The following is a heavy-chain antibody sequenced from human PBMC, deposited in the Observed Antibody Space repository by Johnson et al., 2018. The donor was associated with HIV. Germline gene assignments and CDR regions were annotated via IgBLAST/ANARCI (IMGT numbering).Heavy chain of an antibody. CDR2: IKQDGSEK. CDR1: GFTFNNHW. Sequence: VQLVESGGSVIRPGGSLRLSCVGTGFTFNNHWMTWVRQAPGKGLEWVANIKQDGSEKYFVDSVKGRFTISRDNAKNSLYLQMNSLRVEDTAVYYCASSQGSGEGACDIWGQGTMVTVSS. CDR3: ASSQGSGEGACDI. D-gene: IGHD2-21*01. J-gene: IGHJ3*02. V-gene: IGHV3-7*03.